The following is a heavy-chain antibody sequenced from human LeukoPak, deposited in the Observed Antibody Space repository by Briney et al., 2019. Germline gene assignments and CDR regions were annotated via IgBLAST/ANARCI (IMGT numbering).Heavy chain of an antibody. V-gene: IGHV3-21*01. D-gene: IGHD5-18*01. J-gene: IGHJ4*02. Sequence: GGSLRLSCAASGFTFSSYSMNRVPQAPGKGLEWVSSISSSSSSYIYYADSVKGRFTISRDNAKNSLYLQMNSLRAEDTAVYYCARGGLRYGYSFDYWGQGTLVTVSS. CDR1: GFTFSSYS. CDR2: ISSSSSSYI. CDR3: ARGGLRYGYSFDY.